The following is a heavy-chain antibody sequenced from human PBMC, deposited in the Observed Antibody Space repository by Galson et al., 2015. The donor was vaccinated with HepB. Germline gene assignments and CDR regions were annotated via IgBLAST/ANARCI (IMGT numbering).Heavy chain of an antibody. V-gene: IGHV3-15*01. CDR2: IRSKVHGGTT. J-gene: IGHJ3*02. D-gene: IGHD3-10*02. CDR3: ATDVPFTGGGALHI. CDR1: GFAFSNVW. Sequence: SLRLSCAASGFAFSNVWMTWVRHVPGNGLEWVGHIRSKVHGGTTDSATPVKGRFTISRDDSESSLYLQMSSLKTEDTAVYYCATDVPFTGGGALHIWGQGAMVTVSS.